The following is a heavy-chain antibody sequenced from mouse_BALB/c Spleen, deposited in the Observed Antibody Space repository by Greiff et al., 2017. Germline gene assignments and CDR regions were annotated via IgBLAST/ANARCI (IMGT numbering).Heavy chain of an antibody. CDR3: ASPIYYCYDERFAY. Sequence: EVQLQESGGGLVQPGGSLKLSCAASGFDFSRYWMSWVRQAPGKGLEWIGEINPDSSTINYTPSLKDKFIISRDNAKNTLYLQMSKVRSEDTALYYCASPIYYCYDERFAYWGQGTLVTVSA. CDR2: INPDSSTI. J-gene: IGHJ3*01. D-gene: IGHD2-2*01. CDR1: GFDFSRYW. V-gene: IGHV4-1*02.